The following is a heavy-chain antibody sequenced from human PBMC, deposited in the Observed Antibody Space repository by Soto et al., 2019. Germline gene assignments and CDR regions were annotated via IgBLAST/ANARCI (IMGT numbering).Heavy chain of an antibody. Sequence: GGSLRLSCAASGFSFSDYYMSWIRQAPGKGLEWVSLISTSGSSTDYADSVKGRFTISRDNSKNSLYLQMNSLRAEDTAVYYCAKDPVLIELLGVTTFGPYYYYGMDVWGQGTTVTVSS. V-gene: IGHV3-11*01. CDR2: ISTSGSST. D-gene: IGHD3-16*01. CDR1: GFSFSDYY. CDR3: AKDPVLIELLGVTTFGPYYYYGMDV. J-gene: IGHJ6*02.